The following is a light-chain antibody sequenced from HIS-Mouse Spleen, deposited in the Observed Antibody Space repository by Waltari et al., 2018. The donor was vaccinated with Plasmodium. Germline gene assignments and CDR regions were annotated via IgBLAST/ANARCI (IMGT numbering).Light chain of an antibody. CDR2: GAS. J-gene: IGKJ3*01. Sequence: EIVMTQSPATLSVSPGERATLSCRASQSVSSNLAWYQQKAGQAPRPLSYGASTRATGIPARFSGSGSGTEVTLTISSLQSEDFAVYYCQQYNNWSFTFGPGTKVDIK. CDR1: QSVSSN. V-gene: IGKV3-15*01. CDR3: QQYNNWSFT.